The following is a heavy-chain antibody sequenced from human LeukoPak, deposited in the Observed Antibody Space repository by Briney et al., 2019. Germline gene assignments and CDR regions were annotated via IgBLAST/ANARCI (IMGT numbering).Heavy chain of an antibody. D-gene: IGHD5-18*01. CDR3: AKALGYSSGWVYDY. J-gene: IGHJ4*02. Sequence: GGPLRLSCAASGFTFSSYGMHWVRQAPGKGLEWVAVISYDGSNKYYADSVKGRFTISRDNSKNTLYLQMNSLRAEDTAVYYCAKALGYSSGWVYDYWGQGTLVTVSS. CDR2: ISYDGSNK. CDR1: GFTFSSYG. V-gene: IGHV3-30*18.